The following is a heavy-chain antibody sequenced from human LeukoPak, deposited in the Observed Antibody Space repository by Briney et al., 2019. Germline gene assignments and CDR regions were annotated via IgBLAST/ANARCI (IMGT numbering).Heavy chain of an antibody. CDR3: AKDGSSGIAATADAFDI. D-gene: IGHD6-13*01. CDR1: GFTFNTYA. J-gene: IGHJ3*02. CDR2: ISGGGATS. Sequence: GGSLRLSCAASGFTFNTYAMSWVRQPPGKGLEWVSVISGGGATSYYADSVEGRFTISRDNYKNTLYLQMNSLRAEDTAIYYCAKDGSSGIAATADAFDIWGQGTMVTVSS. V-gene: IGHV3-23*01.